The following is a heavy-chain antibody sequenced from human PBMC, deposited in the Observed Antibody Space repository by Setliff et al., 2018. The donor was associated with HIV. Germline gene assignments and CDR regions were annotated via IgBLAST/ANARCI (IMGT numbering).Heavy chain of an antibody. CDR3: ARLIHTGLLYFDF. CDR1: GGSISTSY. V-gene: IGHV4-4*09. Sequence: KPSETLSLTCTVSGGSISTSYWNWIRQPPGKGLEWIAYIYISGTTNYNPSLKSRVTISLDTSRNQFSLKLGSVTAADTAMYYCARLIHTGLLYFDFWGLGTLVTVSS. CDR2: IYISGTT. D-gene: IGHD2-8*02. J-gene: IGHJ4*02.